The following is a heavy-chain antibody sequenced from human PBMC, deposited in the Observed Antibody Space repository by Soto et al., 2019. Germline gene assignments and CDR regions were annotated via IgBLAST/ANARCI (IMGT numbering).Heavy chain of an antibody. CDR1: GFTFNNYS. J-gene: IGHJ4*02. CDR2: ISSSGNVT. Sequence: EVQLVESGGALVQPGGSLRLSCAASGFTFNNYSMHWVRQAPGKGLEWVSYISSSGNVTHYADSVKGRFTISRDNAKNTLYLQMNRLRDEDTAVYFCARCHRRITVFGGALFEYWGQGTLVSVSS. D-gene: IGHD3-3*01. V-gene: IGHV3-48*02. CDR3: ARCHRRITVFGGALFEY.